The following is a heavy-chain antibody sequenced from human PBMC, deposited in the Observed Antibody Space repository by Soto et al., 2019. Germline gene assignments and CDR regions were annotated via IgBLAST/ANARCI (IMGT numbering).Heavy chain of an antibody. CDR1: GYTFTGYY. CDR2: INPNSGGT. V-gene: IGHV1-2*04. CDR3: ARVAGSGGSSYYFMDV. D-gene: IGHD2-15*01. J-gene: IGHJ6*03. Sequence: GASVKVSCKASGYTFTGYYMHWVRQAPGQGLEWMGWINPNSGGTNYAQKFQGWVTMTRDTSISTAYMELSRLRSDDTAVYYCARVAGSGGSSYYFMDVWGKGTSVTVSS.